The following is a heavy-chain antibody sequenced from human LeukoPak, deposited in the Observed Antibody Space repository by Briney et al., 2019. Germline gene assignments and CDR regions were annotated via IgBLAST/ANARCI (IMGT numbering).Heavy chain of an antibody. CDR1: GFTFSSYA. J-gene: IGHJ4*02. CDR2: ISGSGGST. V-gene: IGHV3-23*01. CDR3: AKNVNYDILTGRIDY. Sequence: GGSLRLCCAASGFTFSSYAMSWVRQAPGKGLEWVSAISGSGGSTYYADSVKGRFTISRDNSKNTLYLQMNSLRAEDTAVYYCAKNVNYDILTGRIDYWGQGTLVTVSS. D-gene: IGHD3-9*01.